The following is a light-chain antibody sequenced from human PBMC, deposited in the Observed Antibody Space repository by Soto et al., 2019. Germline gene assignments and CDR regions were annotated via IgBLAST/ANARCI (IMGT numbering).Light chain of an antibody. V-gene: IGKV3-11*01. Sequence: EIVLTQSPATLSLSPGERATLSCRASQSVSSYLAWYQQKPGQAPRLLIYDVSNRATGIPARFSGSGSGTDFTLTISSLEPEDFATYYCQQYNSYPFTFGPGTKVDIK. CDR1: QSVSSY. CDR2: DVS. J-gene: IGKJ3*01. CDR3: QQYNSYPFT.